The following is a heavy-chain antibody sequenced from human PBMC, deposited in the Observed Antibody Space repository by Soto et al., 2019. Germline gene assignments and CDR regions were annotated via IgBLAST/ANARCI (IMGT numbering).Heavy chain of an antibody. CDR2: IYHSGRT. CDR1: GGAISSGGYS. V-gene: IGHV4-30-2*01. CDR3: AAGGGLPRYY. Sequence: QLQLQESRSGLVKPSQTLSLTCAVSGGAISSGGYSWSSVRQPPGKGLEWIGYIYHSGRTYYNPYLMSRVTISVGWSKDQFSLKLRSVTAAETAVYYFAAGGGLPRYYWGQGTLVTVSS. D-gene: IGHD5-12*01. J-gene: IGHJ4*02.